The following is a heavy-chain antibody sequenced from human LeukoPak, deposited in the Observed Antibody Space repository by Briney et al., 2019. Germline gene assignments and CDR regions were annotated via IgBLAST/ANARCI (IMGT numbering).Heavy chain of an antibody. V-gene: IGHV3-11*04. D-gene: IGHD4-23*01. CDR2: ISSSGSTI. J-gene: IGHJ6*03. CDR3: ARDFYRSSGYAGYYYYMDV. CDR1: GFTFSDYY. Sequence: AGGSLRLSCAASGFTFSDYYMSWIRQAPGKGLEWVSYISSSGSTIYYADSVKGRFTISRDNAKNSLYLQMNSLRAEDTAVYYCARDFYRSSGYAGYYYYMDVWAKGPRSPSP.